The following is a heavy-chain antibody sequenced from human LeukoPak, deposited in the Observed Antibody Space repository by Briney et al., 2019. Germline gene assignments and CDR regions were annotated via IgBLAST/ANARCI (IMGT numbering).Heavy chain of an antibody. CDR2: IIPIFGTA. CDR1: GYTFTSYY. V-gene: IGHV1-69*13. D-gene: IGHD2-15*01. J-gene: IGHJ4*02. Sequence: LGASVKVSCKASGYTFTSYYMHWVRQAPGQGLEWMGGIIPIFGTANYAQKFQGRVTITADESTSTAYMELSSLRSEDTAVYYCARARGYCSGGSCYDYWGQGTLVTVSS. CDR3: ARARGYCSGGSCYDY.